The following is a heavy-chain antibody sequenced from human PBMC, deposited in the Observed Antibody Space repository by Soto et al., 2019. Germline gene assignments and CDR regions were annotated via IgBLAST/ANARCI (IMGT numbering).Heavy chain of an antibody. CDR1: GGSISSYY. CDR3: ARRRGIVVVPAAIQRRHYYYYMDV. Sequence: PSETLSLTCTVSGGSISSYYWSWIRQPPGKGLEWIGYIYYSGSTNYNPSLKSRVTISVDTSKNQFSLKLSSVTAADTAVYYCARRRGIVVVPAAIQRRHYYYYMDVWGKGTTVTVSS. V-gene: IGHV4-59*08. CDR2: IYYSGST. J-gene: IGHJ6*03. D-gene: IGHD2-2*02.